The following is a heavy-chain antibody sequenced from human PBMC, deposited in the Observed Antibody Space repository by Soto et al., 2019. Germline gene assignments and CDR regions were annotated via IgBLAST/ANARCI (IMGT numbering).Heavy chain of an antibody. Sequence: SETLSLTCAVYGGSFSGYYWSWLRQPPGKGLEWIGEINHSGSPNYNPSLKSRVTISVDTSKNQFSLKMTSVTAADTAVYYCATANWSHHYFDPWGQGTLVTVSS. D-gene: IGHD1-1*01. CDR2: INHSGSP. CDR1: GGSFSGYY. CDR3: ATANWSHHYFDP. J-gene: IGHJ5*02. V-gene: IGHV4-34*01.